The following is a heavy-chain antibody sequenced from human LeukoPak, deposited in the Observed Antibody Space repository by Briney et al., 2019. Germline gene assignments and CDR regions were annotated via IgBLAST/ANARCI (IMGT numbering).Heavy chain of an antibody. CDR2: IRYEGSNK. J-gene: IGHJ4*02. D-gene: IGHD6-19*01. Sequence: GGSLRLSCAASGFTFSSYGMHWVRQAPGKGLEWVAFIRYEGSNKYYADSVKGRFTISRDNSKNTLYLQMNSLRAEDTAVYYCAKDGWYSSGWYSYYFDYWGQGTLVTVSS. CDR1: GFTFSSYG. V-gene: IGHV3-30*02. CDR3: AKDGWYSSGWYSYYFDY.